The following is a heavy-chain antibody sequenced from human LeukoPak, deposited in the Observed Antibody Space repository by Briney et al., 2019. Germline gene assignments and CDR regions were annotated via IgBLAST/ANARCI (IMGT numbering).Heavy chain of an antibody. Sequence: GGSLRLSCAVSGFTFSSYWMTWVRQAPGKGLEWVAKIKEDGSEKYYVDSVKGRFTVSRDNVKNSLFLQMNSLRVEDTAAYYCARLHSAVYYGDAFDIWSQGTMVTVSS. CDR1: GFTFSSYW. D-gene: IGHD3-10*01. V-gene: IGHV3-7*03. CDR2: IKEDGSEK. CDR3: ARLHSAVYYGDAFDI. J-gene: IGHJ3*02.